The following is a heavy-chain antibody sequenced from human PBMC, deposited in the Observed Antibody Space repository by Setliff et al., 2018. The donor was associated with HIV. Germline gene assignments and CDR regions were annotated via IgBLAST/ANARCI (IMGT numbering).Heavy chain of an antibody. CDR1: GYTFTSYD. CDR2: MNPNSGNT. V-gene: IGHV1-8*01. CDR3: ARDWTVVSDFAFDI. Sequence: ASVKVSCKASGYTFTSYDINWVRQATGQGLEWMGWMNPNSGNTGYAQKFQGRVTITRDTSASTAYMELSSLRSEGTAVYYCARDWTVVSDFAFDIWGQGTMVTVSS. J-gene: IGHJ3*02. D-gene: IGHD1-1*01.